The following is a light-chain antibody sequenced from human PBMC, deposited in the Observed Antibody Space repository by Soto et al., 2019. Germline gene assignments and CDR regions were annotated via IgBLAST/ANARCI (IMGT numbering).Light chain of an antibody. CDR3: AAWDDSLNGWV. CDR1: SSNIGSNT. CDR2: SNH. Sequence: QSVLTQPPSASGTPGQRVTISCSGSSSNIGSNTVNWYQQLPGTAPKLLIYSNHQWPSGVPDRFSGSKSGTSASLAISGLQSEDEADYYCAAWDDSLNGWVFGGGTKLTVL. J-gene: IGLJ3*02. V-gene: IGLV1-44*01.